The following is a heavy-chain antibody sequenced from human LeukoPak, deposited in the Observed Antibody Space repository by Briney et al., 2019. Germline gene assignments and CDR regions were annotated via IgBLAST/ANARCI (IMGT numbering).Heavy chain of an antibody. V-gene: IGHV1-18*04. D-gene: IGHD6-19*01. J-gene: IGHJ4*02. CDR2: ISAYNGNT. Sequence: ASVKVSCKASGYTFTGYYMHWVRQAPGQGLEWMGWISAYNGNTNYAQKLQGRVTMTTDTSTSTAYMELRSLRSDDTAVYYCARAKQWLAAQPDFDYWGQGTLVTVSS. CDR1: GYTFTGYY. CDR3: ARAKQWLAAQPDFDY.